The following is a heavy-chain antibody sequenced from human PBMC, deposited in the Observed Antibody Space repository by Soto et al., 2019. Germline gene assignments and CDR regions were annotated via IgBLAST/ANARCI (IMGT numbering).Heavy chain of an antibody. CDR2: IKSKTDGGTT. CDR1: GFTFSNAW. V-gene: IGHV3-15*07. Sequence: GGSLRLSCAASGFTFSNAWMNWVRQAPGKGLEWVGRIKSKTDGGTTDYAAPVKGRFTISRDDSKNTLYLQMNSLKTEDTAVYYCTAEGTGDSYYFDYWGQRTLVTVSS. CDR3: TAEGTGDSYYFDY. J-gene: IGHJ4*02. D-gene: IGHD4-17*01.